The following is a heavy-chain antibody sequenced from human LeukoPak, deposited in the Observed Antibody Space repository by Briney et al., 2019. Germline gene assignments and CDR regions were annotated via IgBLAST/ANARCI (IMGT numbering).Heavy chain of an antibody. Sequence: PSETLSLTCAVYVGSFSGYHWNWIRQPPGKGPEWIGEVNESGGTNINPSLRSRVILSVDTSMNQFSLKLISVTAADMAVYYCARAVITSGHDYWGQGTLVTVSS. CDR2: VNESGGT. V-gene: IGHV4-34*01. CDR1: VGSFSGYH. J-gene: IGHJ4*02. D-gene: IGHD3-16*01. CDR3: ARAVITSGHDY.